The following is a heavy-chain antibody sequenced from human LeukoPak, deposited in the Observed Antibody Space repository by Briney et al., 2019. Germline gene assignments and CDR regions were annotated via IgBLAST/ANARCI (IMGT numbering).Heavy chain of an antibody. D-gene: IGHD2-15*01. CDR2: IYYSGST. V-gene: IGHV4-59*01. J-gene: IGHJ4*02. CDR1: GGSISSYY. CDR3: ARNSGYCRGGSCYPHFDY. Sequence: SETLSLTCTVSGGSISSYYWSWIRQPPGKGLEWIGYIYYSGSTNYNPSLKSRVTISVDTSKNQFSLKLSSVTAADTAVYYCARNSGYCRGGSCYPHFDYWGQGTLVTVSS.